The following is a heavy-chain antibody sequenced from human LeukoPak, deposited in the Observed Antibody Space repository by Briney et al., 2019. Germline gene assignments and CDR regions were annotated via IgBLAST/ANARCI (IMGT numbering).Heavy chain of an antibody. CDR3: AKDLTRRDGYNLGY. J-gene: IGHJ4*02. D-gene: IGHD5-24*01. CDR2: IYSGGST. CDR1: GLSVRTNF. V-gene: IGHV3-53*01. Sequence: GGSLRLSCAASGLSVRTNFMGWVRQAPGRGLEWVSVIYSGGSTYYAESVQARFTISRDISKNTLYLQMNSRRGEDTAVYYCAKDLTRRDGYNLGYWGQGTLVTVSS.